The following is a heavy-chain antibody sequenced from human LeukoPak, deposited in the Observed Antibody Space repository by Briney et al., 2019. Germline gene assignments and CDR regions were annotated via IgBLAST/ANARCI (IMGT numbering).Heavy chain of an antibody. CDR1: GCTFSSYS. J-gene: IGHJ4*02. V-gene: IGHV3-21*01. Sequence: GGSLRLSCAASGCTFSSYSMTWVRQAPGKGLEWVSSMSSGSRYIYYADSVRGRFTISRDNAKNSLYLLMNSLRAVDKAVYYCARDRPTGASRLFVVQWGQGTLVTVSS. CDR3: ARDRPTGASRLFVVQ. CDR2: MSSGSRYI. D-gene: IGHD3-3*01.